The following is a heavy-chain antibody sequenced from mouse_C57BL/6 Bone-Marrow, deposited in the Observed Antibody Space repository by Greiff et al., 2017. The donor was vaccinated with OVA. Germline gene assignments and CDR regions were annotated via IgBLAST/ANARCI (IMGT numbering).Heavy chain of an antibody. CDR3: TRDDSSWFAY. D-gene: IGHD2-4*01. CDR2: IRLKSDNYAT. V-gene: IGHV6-3*01. CDR1: GFTFSNYW. J-gene: IGHJ3*01. Sequence: EVQGVESGGGLVQPGGSMKLSCVASGFTFSNYWMNWVRQSPEKGLEWVAQIRLKSDNYATHYAESVKGRFTISRDDSKSSVYLQMNNLRAEDTGIYYCTRDDSSWFAYWGQGTLVTVSA.